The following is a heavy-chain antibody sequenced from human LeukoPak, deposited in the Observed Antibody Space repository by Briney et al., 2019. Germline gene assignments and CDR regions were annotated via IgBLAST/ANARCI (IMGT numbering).Heavy chain of an antibody. J-gene: IGHJ4*02. CDR1: GFTFSSYS. Sequence: GGSLRLSCAASGFTFSSYSMNWVRQAPGKGLEWVSYISSSSSTIYYADSVKGRFTISRDNAKNSLYLQMNSLRAEDTAVYYCARYSSSWYGGGSLDYWGQGTLVTVSS. D-gene: IGHD6-13*01. CDR2: ISSSSSTI. CDR3: ARYSSSWYGGGSLDY. V-gene: IGHV3-48*01.